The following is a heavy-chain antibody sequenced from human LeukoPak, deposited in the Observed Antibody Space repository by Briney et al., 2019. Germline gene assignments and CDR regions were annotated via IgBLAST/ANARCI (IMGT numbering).Heavy chain of an antibody. Sequence: GGSLRLSCAASRFTFSSYEMNWVRQAPGKGLEWVSYISSSGSTIYYADSVKGRFTISRDNAKNSLYLQMNSLRAEDTAVYYCARDQYYYGSGSPSDAFDIWGQGTMVTVSS. J-gene: IGHJ3*02. CDR3: ARDQYYYGSGSPSDAFDI. V-gene: IGHV3-48*03. D-gene: IGHD3-10*01. CDR2: ISSSGSTI. CDR1: RFTFSSYE.